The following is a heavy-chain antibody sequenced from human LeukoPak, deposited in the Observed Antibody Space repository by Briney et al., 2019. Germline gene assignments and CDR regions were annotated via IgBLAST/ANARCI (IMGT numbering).Heavy chain of an antibody. CDR1: GFTFSSHA. CDR3: ARDQGIAAAGPPDY. CDR2: ISYDGSNK. Sequence: SGGSLRLSCAASGFTFSSHAMHWVRQAPGKGLEWVAVISYDGSNKYYADSVKGRFTISRDNSKNTLYLQMNSLRAEDTAVYYCARDQGIAAAGPPDYWGQGTLVTVSS. V-gene: IGHV3-30-3*01. D-gene: IGHD6-13*01. J-gene: IGHJ4*02.